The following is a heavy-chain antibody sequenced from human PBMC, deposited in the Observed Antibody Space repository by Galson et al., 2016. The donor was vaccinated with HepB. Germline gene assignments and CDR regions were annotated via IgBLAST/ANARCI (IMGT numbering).Heavy chain of an antibody. CDR3: VRDTFGAFDP. J-gene: IGHJ5*02. D-gene: IGHD3-16*01. CDR1: GFTFNIYA. CDR2: ISGDGRGT. Sequence: SLRLSCAASGFTFNIYAMTWVRQAPGKGLQWVSAISGDGRGTYYADSVKGRFTISRDNSKTTVYLQMDSLRAEDTAVYYCVRDTFGAFDPWGQGALVTASS. V-gene: IGHV3-23*01.